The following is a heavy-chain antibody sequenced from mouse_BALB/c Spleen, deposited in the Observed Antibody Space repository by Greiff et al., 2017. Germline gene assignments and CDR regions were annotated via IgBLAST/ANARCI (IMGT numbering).Heavy chain of an antibody. CDR1: GFTFSSYG. J-gene: IGHJ2*01. V-gene: IGHV5-6*02. CDR3: ARHRPYGSDY. D-gene: IGHD1-1*01. CDR2: ISSGGSYT. Sequence: DVKLVESGGDLVKPGGSLKLSCAASGFTFSSYGMSWVRQTPDKRLEWVATISSGGSYTYYPDSVKGRFTISRDNAKNTLYLQMSSLKSEDTAMYYCARHRPYGSDYWGQGTTLTVSS.